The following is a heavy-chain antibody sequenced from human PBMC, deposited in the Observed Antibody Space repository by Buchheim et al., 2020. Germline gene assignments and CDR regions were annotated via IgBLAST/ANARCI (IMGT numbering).Heavy chain of an antibody. CDR1: GFTFRDHW. V-gene: IGHV3-15*01. CDR3: TTEPRY. CDR2: VKSTSAGGTI. Sequence: VQLVESGGGLVGPGGSLTLSCATSGFTFRDHWMSWIRQAPGKGLEWIARVKSTSAGGTIDYVTSVKGRFVISRDDSKNMLYLQMNSLKNEDTAVYYCTTEPRYWGQGTL. J-gene: IGHJ4*02. D-gene: IGHD3-9*01.